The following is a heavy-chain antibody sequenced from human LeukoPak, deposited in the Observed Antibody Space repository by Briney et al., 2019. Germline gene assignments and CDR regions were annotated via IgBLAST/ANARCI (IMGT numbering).Heavy chain of an antibody. D-gene: IGHD2-21*01. Sequence: GASVKVSRKASGYTFTSYGISWVRQAPGQGLEWMGWISAYNGNTNYAQKLQGRVTMTTDTSTSTAYMELRSLRSDDTAVYYCARGEAYDPRNWFDPWGQGTLVTVSS. J-gene: IGHJ5*02. CDR1: GYTFTSYG. V-gene: IGHV1-18*01. CDR2: ISAYNGNT. CDR3: ARGEAYDPRNWFDP.